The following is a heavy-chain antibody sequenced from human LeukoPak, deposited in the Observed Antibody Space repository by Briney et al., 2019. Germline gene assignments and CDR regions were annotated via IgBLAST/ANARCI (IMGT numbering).Heavy chain of an antibody. J-gene: IGHJ4*02. CDR1: GFTFSDYY. CDR3: AEFLSGSYLVDY. V-gene: IGHV3-11*01. CDR2: ISSSGSTM. D-gene: IGHD3-10*01. Sequence: GGSLRLSCAASGFTFSDYYMSWILQAPGKGLEWVSYISSSGSTMYYADSVKGRFTISRDNAKNSLYLQMNSLRAEDTAVYYCAEFLSGSYLVDYWGQGTLVTVYS.